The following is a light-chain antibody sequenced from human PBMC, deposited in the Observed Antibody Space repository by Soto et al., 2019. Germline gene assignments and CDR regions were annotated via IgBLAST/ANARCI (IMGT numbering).Light chain of an antibody. V-gene: IGKV3-20*01. CDR2: GTS. CDR3: QQYVSSPLT. J-gene: IGKJ4*01. CDR1: QSVSSFY. Sequence: EIVLTQSPGTLSLSPGERATLSCRASQSVSSFYLAWYQQKPGQAPRLLIYGTSSRATGIPDRFSGSGSGTDFTLTISRLETEDFAVYYCQQYVSSPLTFGGGTKVEIK.